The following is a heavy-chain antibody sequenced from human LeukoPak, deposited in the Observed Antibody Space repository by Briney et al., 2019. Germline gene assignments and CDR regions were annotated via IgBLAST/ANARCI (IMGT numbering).Heavy chain of an antibody. CDR1: GYTFTGYY. J-gene: IGHJ5*02. Sequence: ASVKVSCKASGYTFTGYYMHWVRQAPGQVLEWMGWINPNSGGTNYAQKFQGRVTMTRDTSISTAYMELSRLRSDDTAVYYCARRHEGYCSGGSCYWFDPWGQGTLVTVSS. V-gene: IGHV1-2*02. CDR3: ARRHEGYCSGGSCYWFDP. D-gene: IGHD2-15*01. CDR2: INPNSGGT.